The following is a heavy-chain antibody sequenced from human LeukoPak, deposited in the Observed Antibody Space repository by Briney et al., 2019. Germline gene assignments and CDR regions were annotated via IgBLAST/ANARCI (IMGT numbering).Heavy chain of an antibody. CDR3: ARGGIAARASSRYYYGMDV. CDR1: GGSFSGYY. D-gene: IGHD6-6*01. Sequence: SETLSLTCAVYGGSFSGYYWSWIRQPPGKGLEWIGEINHSGSTNYNPSLKSRVTISVDTSKNQFSLKLSSVTAADTAVYYCARGGIAARASSRYYYGMDVWGQGTTVTVSS. V-gene: IGHV4-34*01. CDR2: INHSGST. J-gene: IGHJ6*02.